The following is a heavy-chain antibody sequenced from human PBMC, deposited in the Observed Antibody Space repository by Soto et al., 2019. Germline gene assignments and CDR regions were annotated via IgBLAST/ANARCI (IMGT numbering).Heavy chain of an antibody. CDR3: ARKEHSYGYLDY. Sequence: GGSLRLSCAASGFTFSSNGMHWVRQAPGKGLEWVALIWYDGINKYYADSVKGRFTISRDNSKNTLYLQMNSLRAEDTAVYYCARKEHSYGYLDYWGQGTLVTVSS. CDR1: GFTFSSNG. CDR2: IWYDGINK. J-gene: IGHJ4*02. D-gene: IGHD5-18*01. V-gene: IGHV3-33*01.